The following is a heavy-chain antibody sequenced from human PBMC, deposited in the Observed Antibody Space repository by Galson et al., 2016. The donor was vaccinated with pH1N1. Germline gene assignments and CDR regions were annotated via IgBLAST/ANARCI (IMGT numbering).Heavy chain of an antibody. CDR2: INWNSGSI. Sequence: SLRLSCAASGFTFNNYALHWVRQAPGKGLEWVSGINWNSGSIGYVDSVKGRFTISRDNARNSLYLQMNSLRPEDTALYYCAKASTGYSAEGFDYWGQGTLVPVSS. J-gene: IGHJ4*02. D-gene: IGHD6-13*01. V-gene: IGHV3-9*01. CDR1: GFTFNNYA. CDR3: AKASTGYSAEGFDY.